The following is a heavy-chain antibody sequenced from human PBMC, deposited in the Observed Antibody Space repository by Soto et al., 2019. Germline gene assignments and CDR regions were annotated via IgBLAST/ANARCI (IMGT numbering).Heavy chain of an antibody. CDR2: VNPDSGGT. CDR1: GYTFTGHY. CDR3: AREGIAARPDFFDP. J-gene: IGHJ5*02. Sequence: ASVKVSCKDSGYTFTGHYMHWVRQAPGQGLERLGCVNPDSGGTNYAQKFQGRVTKTRDTAISTAYMELSRLRSDATAVYYWAREGIAARPDFFDPWGQGTLVTVSS. D-gene: IGHD6-6*01. V-gene: IGHV1-2*02.